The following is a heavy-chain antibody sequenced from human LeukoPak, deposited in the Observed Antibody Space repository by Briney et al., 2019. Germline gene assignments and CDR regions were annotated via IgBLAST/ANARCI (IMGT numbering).Heavy chain of an antibody. CDR2: ISWDGGST. D-gene: IGHD3-10*01. Sequence: GGSLRLSCAASGFTFDDYAMHWVRQAPGKGLEWVSLISWDGGSTYYADSVKGRFTISRDNSKNSLYLQMNSLRAEDTALYYCAKAIREGSYPYYYYYMDVWGKGTTVTVSS. CDR3: AKAIREGSYPYYYYYMDV. J-gene: IGHJ6*03. CDR1: GFTFDDYA. V-gene: IGHV3-43D*03.